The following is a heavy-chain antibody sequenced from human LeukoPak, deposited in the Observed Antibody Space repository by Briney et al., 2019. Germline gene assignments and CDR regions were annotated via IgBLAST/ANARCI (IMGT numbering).Heavy chain of an antibody. V-gene: IGHV3-15*01. CDR1: GFTFSNAW. CDR3: TTVVPAAILYYFDY. D-gene: IGHD2-2*01. J-gene: IGHJ4*02. Sequence: PGGSLRLSCAASGFTFSNAWMSWVRQAPGKGLEWVGRIKSKTDGGTTDYAAPVKGRFTISRDDSKNTLYLQMNSLKTEDTAVYYCTTVVPAAILYYFDYWGPGNPVTVSS. CDR2: IKSKTDGGTT.